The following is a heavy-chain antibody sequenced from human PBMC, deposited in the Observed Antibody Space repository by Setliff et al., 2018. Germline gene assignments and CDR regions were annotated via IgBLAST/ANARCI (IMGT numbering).Heavy chain of an antibody. J-gene: IGHJ5*02. Sequence: ASVKVSCKASGYTFTSYDINWVRQATGQGLEWMGWMNPNSGNTGYAQKFQGRVTMTRNTSISTAYTELSSLRSEDTAVYYCARGPPGFPRPPSFDPWGQGTLVTSPQ. CDR3: ARGPPGFPRPPSFDP. V-gene: IGHV1-8*01. D-gene: IGHD6-6*01. CDR1: GYTFTSYD. CDR2: MNPNSGNT.